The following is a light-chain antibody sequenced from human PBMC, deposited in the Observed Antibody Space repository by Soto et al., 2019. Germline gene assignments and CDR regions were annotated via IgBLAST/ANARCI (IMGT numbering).Light chain of an antibody. J-gene: IGKJ5*01. CDR3: QQSNSFPIT. CDR1: QGITNR. CDR2: EAS. V-gene: IGKV1D-12*01. Sequence: DIQRTQSPSSVSASVGDRVTITCRASQGITNRLAWYQQKPGKAPKILIYEASSLQSGVPSRSSGSGSGTDCTLTISSLPPEDVATYDCQQSNSFPITFGRGTRLE.